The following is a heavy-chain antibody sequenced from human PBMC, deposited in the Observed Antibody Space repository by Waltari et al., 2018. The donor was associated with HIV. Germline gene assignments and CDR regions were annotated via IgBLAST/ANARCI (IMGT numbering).Heavy chain of an antibody. Sequence: EVQVVESGGGLIQPGGSLRLSCAVSGFTANSKSMSCVRQAPGKGLEWFSVIISGSTKYYADSVKGRFIISTDSSKNTLYLQMNSLRVEDTAVYYCVRGGGDPAVRRTAGYQYYGMDVWGQGTTVTVSS. V-gene: IGHV3-53*01. CDR2: IISGSTK. CDR1: GFTANSKS. J-gene: IGHJ6*02. D-gene: IGHD3-10*01. CDR3: VRGGGDPAVRRTAGYQYYGMDV.